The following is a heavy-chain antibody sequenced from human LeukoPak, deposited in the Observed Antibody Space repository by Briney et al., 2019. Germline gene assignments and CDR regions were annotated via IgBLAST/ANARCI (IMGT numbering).Heavy chain of an antibody. D-gene: IGHD2-21*01. Sequence: GGSLRLSCVASGFSYGNYAMRCPRQAPGKALQWVSQISGTGGATWYAGFARDRFTISRDNSKKTLYLQMCGLRVEDTAMYYCVKDPRDTYGTNWFVSWGQGTLVIVSS. CDR1: GFSYGNYA. CDR2: ISGTGGAT. V-gene: IGHV3-23*01. J-gene: IGHJ5*01. CDR3: VKDPRDTYGTNWFVS.